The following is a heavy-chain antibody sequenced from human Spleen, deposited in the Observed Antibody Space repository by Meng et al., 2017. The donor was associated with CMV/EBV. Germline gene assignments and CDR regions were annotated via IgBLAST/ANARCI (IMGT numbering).Heavy chain of an antibody. CDR2: INPIFGTA. J-gene: IGHJ5*02. V-gene: IGHV1-69*05. CDR3: TRASFVELSGFDP. Sequence: SVKVSCKASGYSFINNCIHWVRQASGQGLEWMGGINPIFGTANYAQKFQDRVTITTDEFTTTAYMELSSLRSEDTAIYYCTRASFVELSGFDPWGQGTLVTVSS. CDR1: GYSFINNC. D-gene: IGHD3-16*02.